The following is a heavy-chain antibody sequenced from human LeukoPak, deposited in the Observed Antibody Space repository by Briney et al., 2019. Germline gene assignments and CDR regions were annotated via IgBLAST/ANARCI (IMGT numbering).Heavy chain of an antibody. CDR2: ISGSGGST. V-gene: IGHV3-23*01. J-gene: IGHJ6*02. CDR3: AKLIGWATVTSLWGGSHSGDYYYYYGMDV. Sequence: PGGSLRLSCAASGFTFSSYAMSWVRQAPGKGLEWVSAISGSGGSTYYADSVKGRFTISRDNSKNTLYLQMNSLRAEDTAVYYCAKLIGWATVTSLWGGSHSGDYYYYYGMDVWGQGTTVTVSS. D-gene: IGHD4-17*01. CDR1: GFTFSSYA.